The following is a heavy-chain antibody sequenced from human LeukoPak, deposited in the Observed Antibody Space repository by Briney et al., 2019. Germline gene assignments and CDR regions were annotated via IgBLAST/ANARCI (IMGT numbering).Heavy chain of an antibody. Sequence: GGSLRLSCAASGFTFSSYGVHWVRQAPGKGLEWAAVIWYDGSNKYYADSVKGRFTISRDNSKNTLYLQMNSLRAEDTAVYYCASDSSSSWYGGGYFDYWGQGTLVTVSS. CDR3: ASDSSSSWYGGGYFDY. D-gene: IGHD6-13*01. CDR1: GFTFSSYG. V-gene: IGHV3-33*01. J-gene: IGHJ4*02. CDR2: IWYDGSNK.